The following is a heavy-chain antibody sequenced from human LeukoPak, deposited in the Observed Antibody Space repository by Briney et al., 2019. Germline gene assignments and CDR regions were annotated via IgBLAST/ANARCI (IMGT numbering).Heavy chain of an antibody. CDR2: INHSGST. D-gene: IGHD4-11*01. J-gene: IGHJ4*02. V-gene: IGHV4-34*01. CDR3: ARSPDYSNTVSPYYFDY. Sequence: PSETLSLTCAVYGGSFSGYYWSWIRQPPGKGLEWIGEINHSGSTNYNPSLKSRVTMSVDTSKNQFSLKLSSVTAADTAVYYCARSPDYSNTVSPYYFDYWGQGTLVTVSS. CDR1: GGSFSGYY.